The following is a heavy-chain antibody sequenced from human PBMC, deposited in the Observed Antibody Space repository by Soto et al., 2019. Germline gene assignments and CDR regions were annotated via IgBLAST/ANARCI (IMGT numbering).Heavy chain of an antibody. Sequence: SETLSLTCAVYGGSFSGYYWSWIRQPPGKGLEWIGEINPSGSTNYNPSPKSRVTISVDTSKNQFSLKLSSVTAADTAVYYCARQYDILTGYRPSERWGQGTLVTVSS. J-gene: IGHJ4*02. CDR3: ARQYDILTGYRPSER. D-gene: IGHD3-9*01. CDR1: GGSFSGYY. CDR2: INPSGST. V-gene: IGHV4-34*01.